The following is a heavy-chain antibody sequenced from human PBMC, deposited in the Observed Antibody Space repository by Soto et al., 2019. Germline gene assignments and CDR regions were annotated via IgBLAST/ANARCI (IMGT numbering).Heavy chain of an antibody. CDR1: GFTFSSYA. D-gene: IGHD5-12*01. CDR3: ARYVATISFDY. V-gene: IGHV3-30-3*01. J-gene: IGHJ4*02. Sequence: GGSLRLSCAASGFTFSSYAVHWVRQAPGKGLEWVAVISYDGSNKYYADSVKGRFTISRDNSKNTLYLQMNSLRAEDTAVYYCARYVATISFDYWGQGTLVTVSS. CDR2: ISYDGSNK.